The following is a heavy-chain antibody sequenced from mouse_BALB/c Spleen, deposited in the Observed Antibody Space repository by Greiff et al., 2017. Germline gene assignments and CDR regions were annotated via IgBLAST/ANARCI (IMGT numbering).Heavy chain of an antibody. V-gene: IGHV1S81*02. CDR2: INPSNGGT. J-gene: IGHJ4*01. Sequence: QVQLQQSGAELVKPGASVKLSCKASGYTFTSYYMYWVKQRPGQGLEWIGEINPSNGGTNFNEKFKSKATLTVDKSSSTAYMQLSSLTSEDSAVYYCTRRGYDDAMDYWGQGTSVTVSS. D-gene: IGHD2-14*01. CDR3: TRRGYDDAMDY. CDR1: GYTFTSYY.